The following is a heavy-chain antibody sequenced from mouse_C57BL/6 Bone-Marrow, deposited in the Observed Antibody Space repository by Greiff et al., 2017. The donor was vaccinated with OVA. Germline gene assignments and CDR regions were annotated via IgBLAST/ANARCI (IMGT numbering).Heavy chain of an antibody. Sequence: EVKVVESGGGLVKPGGSLKLSCAASGFTFSDYGMHWVRQAPEKGLEWVAYISSGSSTIYYADTVKGRFTISRDNAKNTLFLQMTSLRSENTAMYYGERGELGWYFDVWGTGTTVTVSS. J-gene: IGHJ1*03. CDR2: ISSGSSTI. D-gene: IGHD4-1*01. CDR1: GFTFSDYG. CDR3: ERGELGWYFDV. V-gene: IGHV5-17*01.